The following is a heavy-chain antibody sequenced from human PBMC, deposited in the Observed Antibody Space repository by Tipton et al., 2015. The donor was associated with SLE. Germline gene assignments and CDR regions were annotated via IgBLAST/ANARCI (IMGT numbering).Heavy chain of an antibody. CDR1: GDSISTYY. D-gene: IGHD3-16*01. V-gene: IGHV4-59*08. J-gene: IGHJ4*02. Sequence: TLSLTCTVSGDSISTYYWSWIRQPPGKGLEWIGYIYYSGSTNYNPSLKSRVTISLDTSKNQFSLKLSSVTAADTAVYYCATQGYYDSSFDYWGQGTLVTVSS. CDR3: ATQGYYDSSFDY. CDR2: IYYSGST.